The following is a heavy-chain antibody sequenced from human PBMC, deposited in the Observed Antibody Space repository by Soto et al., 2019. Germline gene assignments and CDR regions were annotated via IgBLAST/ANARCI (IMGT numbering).Heavy chain of an antibody. CDR3: ARTLSGFTYGSRQFYFDY. J-gene: IGHJ4*02. D-gene: IGHD3-10*01. V-gene: IGHV4-4*07. CDR2: VFPGGPT. Sequence: SETLSLTCTVSGGPITSYFWTWLRQPTGKGLEWIGHVFPGGPTSHNSSLKSRVSMSVDTSKNQFSLTLTSVTAADTAVYCCARTLSGFTYGSRQFYFDYWGQGTLVTVSS. CDR1: GGPITSYF.